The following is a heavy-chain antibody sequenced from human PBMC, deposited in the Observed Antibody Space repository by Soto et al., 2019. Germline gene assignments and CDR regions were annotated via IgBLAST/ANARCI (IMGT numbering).Heavy chain of an antibody. CDR3: ARESEDLTSNFDY. J-gene: IGHJ4*02. CDR2: ISSTTNYI. Sequence: GGSLRLSCAASGFTFTRYSMNWVRQAPGKGLEWVSSISSTTNYIYYADSMKGRFTVSRDNAKNSVYLEMNGLSAEDTAVYYCARESEDLTSNFDYWGQGTLVTVSS. V-gene: IGHV3-21*01. CDR1: GFTFTRYS.